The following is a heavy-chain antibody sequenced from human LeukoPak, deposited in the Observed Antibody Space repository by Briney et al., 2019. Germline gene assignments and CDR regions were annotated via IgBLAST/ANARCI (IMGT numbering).Heavy chain of an antibody. CDR1: GGSISSYY. J-gene: IGHJ5*02. Sequence: PSETLSLTCTVSGGSISSYYWSWIRHPPGKGLEWIGYIYYSGSTNYNPSLKSRVTISVDTSKNQFSLKLSSVTAADTAVYYCAREVDGDHANWFDPWGQGTLVTVSS. CDR3: AREVDGDHANWFDP. D-gene: IGHD2-21*01. CDR2: IYYSGST. V-gene: IGHV4-59*01.